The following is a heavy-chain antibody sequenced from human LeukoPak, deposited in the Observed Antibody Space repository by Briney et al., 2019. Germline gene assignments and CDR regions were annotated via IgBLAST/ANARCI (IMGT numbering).Heavy chain of an antibody. CDR3: ARTYSSSWQIHFDY. CDR1: GGSISSYY. CDR2: IYYSGST. D-gene: IGHD6-13*01. Sequence: SETLSLTCTVSGGSISSYYWSWIRPPPGKGLEWIGYIYYSGSTNYNPSLKSRVTISVDTSKNQFSLKLSSVTAADTAVYYCARTYSSSWQIHFDYWGRGTLVTVSS. V-gene: IGHV4-59*01. J-gene: IGHJ4*02.